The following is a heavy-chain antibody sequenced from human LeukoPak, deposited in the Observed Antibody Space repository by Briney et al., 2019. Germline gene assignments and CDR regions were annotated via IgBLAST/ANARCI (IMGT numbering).Heavy chain of an antibody. V-gene: IGHV4-61*01. CDR3: ARAAERDYGDPDAFDI. CDR1: GGSVSSGSYY. Sequence: SETLSLTCPVSGGSVSSGSYYWSWIRQPPGKGLEWIGYIYYSGSTNYNPSLKSRVTISVDTSKNQFSLKLSSVTAADTAVYYCARAAERDYGDPDAFDIWGQGTMVTVSS. D-gene: IGHD4-17*01. CDR2: IYYSGST. J-gene: IGHJ3*02.